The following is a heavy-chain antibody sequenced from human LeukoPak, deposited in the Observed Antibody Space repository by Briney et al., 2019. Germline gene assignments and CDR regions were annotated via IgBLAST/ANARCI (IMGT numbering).Heavy chain of an antibody. CDR3: ARGKAAINY. V-gene: IGHV3-7*01. CDR1: GFTFSGYW. CDR2: IKQDGSEK. J-gene: IGHJ4*02. Sequence: GGSLRLSCAASGFTFSGYWMSWVRQAPGKGLEWVANIKQDGSEKYYVDSVKGRFTISRDNAKNSLYLQMNSLRAEDTAVYYCARGKAAINYWGQGTLVTVSS. D-gene: IGHD2-2*02.